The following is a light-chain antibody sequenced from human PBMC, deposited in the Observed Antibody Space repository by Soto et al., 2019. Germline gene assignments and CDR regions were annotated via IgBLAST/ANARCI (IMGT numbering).Light chain of an antibody. J-gene: IGLJ3*02. Sequence: QSVLTQPASVSGSPGQSITISCTGTSSDVGDRNYVSWYQQHPNKAPKLIIYEVNNRPSGISNRFSGSKSGNTASLTISGLQPEDEADYHCSSYTTISTWVFGGGTKLTVL. CDR3: SSYTTISTWV. CDR1: SSDVGDRNY. V-gene: IGLV2-14*03. CDR2: EVN.